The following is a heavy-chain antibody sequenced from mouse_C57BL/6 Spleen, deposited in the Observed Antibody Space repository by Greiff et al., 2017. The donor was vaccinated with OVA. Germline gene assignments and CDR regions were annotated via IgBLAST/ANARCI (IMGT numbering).Heavy chain of an antibody. CDR3: ATYSNYSLDY. D-gene: IGHD2-5*01. V-gene: IGHV1-82*01. CDR2: IYPGDGDT. Sequence: VNVVESGPELVKPGASVKISCKASGYAFSSSWMNWVKQRPGTGLEWIGRIYPGDGDTNYNGKFKGKATLTADKSSSTAYMQLSSLTSEDSAVYFCATYSNYSLDYWGQGTTLTVSS. J-gene: IGHJ2*01. CDR1: GYAFSSSW.